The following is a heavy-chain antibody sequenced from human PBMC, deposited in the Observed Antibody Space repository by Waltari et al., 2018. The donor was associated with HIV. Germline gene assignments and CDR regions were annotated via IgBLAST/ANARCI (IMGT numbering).Heavy chain of an antibody. Sequence: EVQSLESGGGLVQPGRRLRLSCAAPGFTFCSYAMSWVRQAPGKGLEWVSAISGSGGSTYYADAVKGRFTISRDNSKNTLELQMNSLRAEDTAVHYCAKCLGGSYSFDYWGQGTLVTVSS. CDR3: AKCLGGSYSFDY. CDR1: GFTFCSYA. CDR2: ISGSGGST. J-gene: IGHJ4*02. D-gene: IGHD1-26*01. V-gene: IGHV3-23*01.